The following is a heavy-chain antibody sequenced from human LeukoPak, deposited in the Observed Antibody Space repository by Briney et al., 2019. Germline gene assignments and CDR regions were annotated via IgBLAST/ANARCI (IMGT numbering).Heavy chain of an antibody. D-gene: IGHD6-19*01. CDR1: GGTFSSYA. J-gene: IGHJ4*02. Sequence: ASVKVSCKASGGTFSSYAISWVRQAPGQGLEWMGRIIPILGIANYAQKSQGRVTITADKSTSTAYMELSSLRSEDTAVYYCARESRSSGWSDYWGQGTLVTVSS. CDR3: ARESRSSGWSDY. CDR2: IIPILGIA. V-gene: IGHV1-69*04.